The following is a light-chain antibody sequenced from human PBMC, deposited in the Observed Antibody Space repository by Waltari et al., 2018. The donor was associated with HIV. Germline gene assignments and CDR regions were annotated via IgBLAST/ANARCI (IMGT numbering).Light chain of an antibody. Sequence: QSALTQPRSVSGSPGQSVTISCIGTSSDVGGYNYVSWYQHHPNKGPKRLIYDVTKRPSGFPDRFSGSKSGNKASLTISGLQAEDEADYYCCSYADTYFVVFGGRTTLTVL. CDR3: CSYADTYFVV. CDR1: SSDVGGYNY. J-gene: IGLJ2*01. CDR2: DVT. V-gene: IGLV2-11*01.